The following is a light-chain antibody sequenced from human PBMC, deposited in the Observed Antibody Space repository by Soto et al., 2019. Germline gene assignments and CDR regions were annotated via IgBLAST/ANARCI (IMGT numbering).Light chain of an antibody. J-gene: IGLJ1*01. V-gene: IGLV2-14*01. CDR1: SSDVGGYTY. CDR3: SSYTSSSTPYV. CDR2: EVS. Sequence: QSVLTQPASVSGSPGQSITISCTGTSSDVGGYTYVSWYQQHPGKAPEVIIYEVSNRPSGVSNRFSGSKSGNTASLTISGLQAEDEADYFCSSYTSSSTPYVFXTGTKV.